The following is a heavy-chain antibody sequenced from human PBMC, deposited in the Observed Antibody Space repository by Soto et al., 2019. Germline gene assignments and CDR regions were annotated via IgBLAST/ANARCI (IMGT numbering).Heavy chain of an antibody. CDR1: GFTFSDYY. D-gene: IGHD3-16*01. CDR3: ARDPEGHFYLPGGYYMDV. CDR2: ISSSGSTI. V-gene: IGHV3-11*01. J-gene: IGHJ6*03. Sequence: GGSLRLSCAASGFTFSDYYMSWIRQAPGKGLEWVSYISSSGSTIYYADSVKGRFTISRDNAKNSLYLQMNSLRAEDTAVYYCARDPEGHFYLPGGYYMDVWGKGTTVTVSS.